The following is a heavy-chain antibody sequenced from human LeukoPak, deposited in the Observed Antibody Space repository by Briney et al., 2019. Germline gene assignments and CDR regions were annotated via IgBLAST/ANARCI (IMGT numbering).Heavy chain of an antibody. V-gene: IGHV1-8*01. D-gene: IGHD3-22*01. CDR2: INPNSGRT. J-gene: IGHJ5*02. CDR3: ARGSDDSRGYPNWFDP. CDR1: GYTFTSFD. Sequence: ASVKVSCKASGYTFTSFDINWVRQASGQGLEWMGWINPNSGRTDFAQKFQGRITMTRNTSISTAYMELSSLRYEDTAVYYCARGSDDSRGYPNWFDPWGQGTLVTVSA.